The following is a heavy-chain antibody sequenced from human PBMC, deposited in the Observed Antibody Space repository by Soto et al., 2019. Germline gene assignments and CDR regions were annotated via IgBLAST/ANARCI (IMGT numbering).Heavy chain of an antibody. CDR3: ATDYGGPND. D-gene: IGHD4-17*01. Sequence: GGSLRLSCAASGFTFSSYGMHWVRQAPGKGLEWVAVIWYDGSNKYYADSVKGRFTISRDNSKNTLYLQMNSLRAEDTAVYYCATDYGGPNDWGQGTLVTVSS. CDR2: IWYDGSNK. V-gene: IGHV3-33*01. CDR1: GFTFSSYG. J-gene: IGHJ4*02.